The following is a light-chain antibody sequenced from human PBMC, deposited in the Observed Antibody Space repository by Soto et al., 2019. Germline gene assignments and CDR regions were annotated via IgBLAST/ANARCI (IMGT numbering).Light chain of an antibody. CDR2: GAS. CDR1: QSVRSN. CDR3: QQYNDWPPT. J-gene: IGKJ1*01. Sequence: EIVLTQSPGTLSLSPVERATLSCRASQSVRSNLAWYQQKPGQAPRLLIYGASTRATGIPARFSGSGSGTEFTLSIGSLQSEDFAVYYCQQYNDWPPTFGQGTRWIS. V-gene: IGKV3-15*01.